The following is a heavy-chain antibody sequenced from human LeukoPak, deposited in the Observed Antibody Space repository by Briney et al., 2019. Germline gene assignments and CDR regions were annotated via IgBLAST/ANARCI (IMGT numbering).Heavy chain of an antibody. CDR2: ISSGSGTI. V-gene: IGHV3-48*01. CDR3: ARDRSNSWAKDY. J-gene: IGHJ4*02. Sequence: PGGSLRLSCAASGFTFSSYSMNWVRQAPGKGLEWVSYISSGSGTIYYADSVKGRFTISRDNAKNSLYLQMNSLRADDTAVYYCARDRSNSWAKDYWGQGTLVTVSS. D-gene: IGHD6-13*01. CDR1: GFTFSSYS.